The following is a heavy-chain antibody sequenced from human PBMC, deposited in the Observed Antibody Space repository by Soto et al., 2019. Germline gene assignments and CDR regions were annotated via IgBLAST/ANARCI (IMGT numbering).Heavy chain of an antibody. CDR3: ARAGGRALYYYYYGMDV. CDR1: GGSISSGGYY. CDR2: IYYSGST. Sequence: SETLSLTCTVSGGSISSGGYYWIWIRQHPGKGLEWIGYIYYSGSTYYNPSLKSRVTISVDTSKNQFSLKLSSVTAADTAVYYCARAGGRALYYYYYGMDVWGQGTTVTVSS. J-gene: IGHJ6*02. D-gene: IGHD3-10*01. V-gene: IGHV4-31*03.